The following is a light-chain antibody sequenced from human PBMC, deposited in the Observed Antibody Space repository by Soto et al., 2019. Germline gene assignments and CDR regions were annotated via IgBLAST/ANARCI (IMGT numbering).Light chain of an antibody. CDR3: QQYGSSSYT. J-gene: IGKJ2*01. V-gene: IGKV3-20*01. CDR1: QSVSSSY. Sequence: EIVLTQSPGTLSLSPGERATLSCRASQSVSSSYLAWYQQKPGQAPRLLIYGASSRATGIPDRFSGSGSGRDVTLTISRLEPEDFAVYYCQQYGSSSYTCGQGTKLEIK. CDR2: GAS.